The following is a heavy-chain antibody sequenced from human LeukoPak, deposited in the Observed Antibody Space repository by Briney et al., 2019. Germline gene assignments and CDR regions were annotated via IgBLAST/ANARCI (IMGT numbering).Heavy chain of an antibody. Sequence: PGGSLRLSCVASGFSFSSYWMTWVRQAPGKGLEWVAVISYDGSNKYYADSVKGRFTISRDNSKNTLYLQMNSLRAENTAVYYCARGPKPKITMIVVDLPYYYYGMDVWGQGTTVTVSS. CDR3: ARGPKPKITMIVVDLPYYYYGMDV. CDR1: GFSFSSYW. V-gene: IGHV3-30-3*01. J-gene: IGHJ6*02. CDR2: ISYDGSNK. D-gene: IGHD3-22*01.